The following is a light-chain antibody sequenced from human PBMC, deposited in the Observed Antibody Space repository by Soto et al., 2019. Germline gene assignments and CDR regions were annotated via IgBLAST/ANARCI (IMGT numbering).Light chain of an antibody. CDR1: SSDVGGYNY. Sequence: QSVLTQPASVSGSPGQSITISCTGTSSDVGGYNYVSWYQQHPGNAPRLMIYEVNNRPSGVPNRFSGSKSGNTASLTISGLQAEDEADYYCSSKTSSRTPFVFGTGTKVTLL. CDR3: SSKTSSRTPFV. V-gene: IGLV2-14*01. CDR2: EVN. J-gene: IGLJ1*01.